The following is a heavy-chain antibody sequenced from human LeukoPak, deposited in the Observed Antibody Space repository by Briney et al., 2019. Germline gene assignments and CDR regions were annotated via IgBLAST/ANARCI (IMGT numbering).Heavy chain of an antibody. CDR1: GYSISSGYQ. Sequence: SETLSLTCGVSGYSISSGYQWAWIRQSPGKGLEWIGSIYHSGSAHYNPSLKSRVTISVETSKDQFSLNMYSVTAADTAVYYCARDPRWLTPDCTSTSCYENYFDPWGQGTLVTVSS. CDR2: IYHSGSA. CDR3: ARDPRWLTPDCTSTSCYENYFDP. V-gene: IGHV4-38-2*02. J-gene: IGHJ5*02. D-gene: IGHD2-2*01.